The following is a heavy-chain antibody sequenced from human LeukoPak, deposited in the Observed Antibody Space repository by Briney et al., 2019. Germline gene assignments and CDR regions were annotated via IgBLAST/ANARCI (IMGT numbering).Heavy chain of an antibody. CDR2: IYYSGST. Sequence: SETLSLTCTVSGGSISRYYWSWIRQPPGKGLEWIGYIYYSGSTNYNPSLKSRVTISVDTSKNQFSLKLSSVTAADTAVYYCARVRGRIAAIPANWYFDLWGRGTLVTVSS. CDR3: ARVRGRIAAIPANWYFDL. J-gene: IGHJ2*01. V-gene: IGHV4-59*01. CDR1: GGSISRYY. D-gene: IGHD6-25*01.